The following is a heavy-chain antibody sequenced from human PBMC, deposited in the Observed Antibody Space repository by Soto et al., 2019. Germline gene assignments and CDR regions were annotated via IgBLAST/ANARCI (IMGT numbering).Heavy chain of an antibody. Sequence: ASVEVSCKASGYTFTSYGISWVRQARGQGLEWMGWISAYNGNTNYAQKLQGRVTMTTDTSTSTAYMELRSLRSDDTAAYHCARGRYDILTGYPRAFYIWGQGTMVTV. V-gene: IGHV1-18*04. CDR2: ISAYNGNT. CDR1: GYTFTSYG. D-gene: IGHD3-9*01. CDR3: ARGRYDILTGYPRAFYI. J-gene: IGHJ3*02.